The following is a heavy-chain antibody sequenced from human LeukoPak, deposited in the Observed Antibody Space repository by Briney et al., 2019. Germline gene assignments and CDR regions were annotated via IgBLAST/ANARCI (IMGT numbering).Heavy chain of an antibody. Sequence: PGRSLRLSCAASGFTFSSYGMHWVRQAPGKGLEWVAVIWYGGSNKYYADSVKGRFTISRDNSKNTLYLQMNSLRAEDTAVYYCARDSRGFDPWGQGTLVTVSS. V-gene: IGHV3-33*01. J-gene: IGHJ5*02. CDR3: ARDSRGFDP. CDR2: IWYGGSNK. CDR1: GFTFSSYG.